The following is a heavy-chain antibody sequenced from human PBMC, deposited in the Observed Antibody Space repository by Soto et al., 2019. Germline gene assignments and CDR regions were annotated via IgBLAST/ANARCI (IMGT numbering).Heavy chain of an antibody. CDR3: AKCPVVKGFGYYYYGMDV. V-gene: IGHV3-23*01. J-gene: IGHJ6*02. CDR2: ISGSGGST. Sequence: GGSLRLSCAASGFTFSSYAMSWVRQAPGKGLEWVSAISGSGGSTYYADSVKGRFTISRDNSKNTLYLQMNSLRAEDTAVYYCAKCPVVKGFGYYYYGMDVWGQGTKVTVSS. D-gene: IGHD2-2*01. CDR1: GFTFSSYA.